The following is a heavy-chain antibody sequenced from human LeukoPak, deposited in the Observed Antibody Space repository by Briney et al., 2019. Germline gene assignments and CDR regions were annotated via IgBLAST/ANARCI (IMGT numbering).Heavy chain of an antibody. V-gene: IGHV3-30*02. Sequence: QAGGSLRLSCAASGLTFSSYGMHWVRQAPGKGPEWVAFIRYDGSNKYYADSVKGRFTISRDNSKNTLYLQMNSLRAEDTAVYYCAKTSGYYSHYYYYYMDVWGKGTTVTISS. CDR1: GLTFSSYG. CDR2: IRYDGSNK. J-gene: IGHJ6*03. D-gene: IGHD3-22*01. CDR3: AKTSGYYSHYYYYYMDV.